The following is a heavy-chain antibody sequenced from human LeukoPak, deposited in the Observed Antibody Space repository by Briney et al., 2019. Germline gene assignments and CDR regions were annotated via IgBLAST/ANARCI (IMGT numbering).Heavy chain of an antibody. CDR3: ARDRWESR. CDR2: ISTDSSTI. D-gene: IGHD1-26*01. Sequence: GGSLRLSCAASGFTFSSSTMNWVRQAPGKGLEWVSYISTDSSTIYYADSVKGRFTISRDNAKNSLFLHMDTLRDEDTAVYYCARDRWESRWGQGTLVTVSS. CDR1: GFTFSSST. V-gene: IGHV3-48*02. J-gene: IGHJ4*02.